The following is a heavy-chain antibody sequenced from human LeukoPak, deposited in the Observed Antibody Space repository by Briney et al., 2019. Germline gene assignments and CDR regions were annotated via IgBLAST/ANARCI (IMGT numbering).Heavy chain of an antibody. V-gene: IGHV3-30*02. CDR2: IKYDGTSK. CDR1: GFTFSSYG. Sequence: GGSLRLSCAASGFTFSSYGMHWVRPAPGKGMEWVAFIKYDGTSKYCADSVKGRFTISRDNSKNMLYLQMNSLRAEDTAVYYCARPSLPAANSEFDFWGQGTLVTVSS. J-gene: IGHJ4*02. D-gene: IGHD2-2*01. CDR3: ARPSLPAANSEFDF.